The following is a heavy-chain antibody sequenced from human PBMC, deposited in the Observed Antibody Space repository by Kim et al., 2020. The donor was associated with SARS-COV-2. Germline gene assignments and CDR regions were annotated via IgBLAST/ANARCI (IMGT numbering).Heavy chain of an antibody. CDR2: ISGSGGST. CDR1: GFTFSSYA. V-gene: IGHV3-23*01. J-gene: IGHJ1*01. D-gene: IGHD1-26*01. Sequence: GGSLRLSCAASGFTFSSYAMSWVRQAPGKGLEWVSAISGSGGSTYYADSVKGRFTISRDNSKNTLYLQMNSLRAEDTAVYYCAKAHIRWELLEQEHWGQGTLVTVSS. CDR3: AKAHIRWELLEQEH.